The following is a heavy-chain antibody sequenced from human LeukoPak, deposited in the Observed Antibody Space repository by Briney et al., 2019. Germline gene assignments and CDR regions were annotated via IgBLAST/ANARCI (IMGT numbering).Heavy chain of an antibody. CDR3: ASQYYYGSGSYLIDY. Sequence: GGSLRLSCAASGFTFSSYGMHWVRQAPGKGLEWVAVIWYDGGNKYYADSAKGRFTISRDNSKNTLYLQMNSLRAEDTAVYYCASQYYYGSGSYLIDYWGQGTLVTVSS. CDR1: GFTFSSYG. D-gene: IGHD3-10*01. J-gene: IGHJ4*02. CDR2: IWYDGGNK. V-gene: IGHV3-33*01.